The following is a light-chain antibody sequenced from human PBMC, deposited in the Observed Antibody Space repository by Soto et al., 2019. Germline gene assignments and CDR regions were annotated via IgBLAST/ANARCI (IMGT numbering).Light chain of an antibody. Sequence: DIQMTRSPSTLSASVGDGVTITCRASQSIGTWLAWYQQKPGKAPKLLIYDASTLESGVPSRFSGSGSGTEFTLIISSLQPDDFATYYCQQYDTYSMYTFGQGTKVDIK. CDR2: DAS. CDR3: QQYDTYSMYT. CDR1: QSIGTW. V-gene: IGKV1-5*01. J-gene: IGKJ2*01.